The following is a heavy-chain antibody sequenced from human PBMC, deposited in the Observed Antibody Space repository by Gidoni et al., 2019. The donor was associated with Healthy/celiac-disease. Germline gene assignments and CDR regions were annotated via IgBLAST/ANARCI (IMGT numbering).Heavy chain of an antibody. J-gene: IGHJ6*02. CDR3: ARAARAGGQLLLSKYYYYYGMDV. Sequence: QVQLVESGGGVVQPGRSLRLSCAASGFTFSRYGMHWVRQAPGKGLEWVAVIWYDGSNKYYADSVKGRFTISRDNSKNTLYLQMNSLRAEDTAVYYCARAARAGGQLLLSKYYYYYGMDVWGQGTTVTVSS. D-gene: IGHD2-2*01. V-gene: IGHV3-33*01. CDR1: GFTFSRYG. CDR2: IWYDGSNK.